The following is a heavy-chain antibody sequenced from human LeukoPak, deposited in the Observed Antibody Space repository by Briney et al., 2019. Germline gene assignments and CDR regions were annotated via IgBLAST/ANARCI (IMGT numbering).Heavy chain of an antibody. CDR1: GYTFTSYY. Sequence: ASVKVSCRASGYTFTSYYMHWVRQAPGQGLEWMGIINPSGGSTSYAQKFQGRVTMTRDTSTSTVYMELSSLRSEDTAVYYCARDSLVRHIVVVTAIEAYAFDIWGQGTMVTVSS. CDR2: INPSGGST. CDR3: ARDSLVRHIVVVTAIEAYAFDI. D-gene: IGHD2-21*02. V-gene: IGHV1-46*01. J-gene: IGHJ3*02.